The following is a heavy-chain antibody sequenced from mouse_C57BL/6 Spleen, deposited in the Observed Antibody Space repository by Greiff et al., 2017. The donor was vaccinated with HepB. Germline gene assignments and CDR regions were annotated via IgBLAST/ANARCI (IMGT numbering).Heavy chain of an antibody. CDR3: ASRGIYGSSGGNFDV. V-gene: IGHV1-50*01. CDR1: GYTFTSYW. J-gene: IGHJ1*03. Sequence: QVQLQQPGAELVKPGASVKLSCKASGYTFTSYWMQWVKQRPGQGLEWIGEIDPSDSYTNYNQKFKGKATLTVDKSASTAYMQLSSLTSEDSAVYYCASRGIYGSSGGNFDVWGTGTTVTVSS. CDR2: IDPSDSYT. D-gene: IGHD1-1*01.